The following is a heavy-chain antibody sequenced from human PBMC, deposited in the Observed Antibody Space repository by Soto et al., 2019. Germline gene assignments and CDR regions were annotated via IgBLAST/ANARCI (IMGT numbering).Heavy chain of an antibody. CDR3: ARHSYGSGSTYFDY. CDR2: IYYSGST. D-gene: IGHD3-10*01. CDR1: GGSVSSGSYY. J-gene: IGHJ4*02. Sequence: SETLSLTCTVSGGSVSSGSYYWSWIRQPPGKGLECIGYIYYSGSTNYNPSLKSRVTISVDTSKNQFSLKLNSMTAADTAVYYCARHSYGSGSTYFDYWGQGTLVTVSS. V-gene: IGHV4-61*01.